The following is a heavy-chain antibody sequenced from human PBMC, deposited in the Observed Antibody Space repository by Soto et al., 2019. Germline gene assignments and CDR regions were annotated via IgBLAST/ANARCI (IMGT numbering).Heavy chain of an antibody. CDR1: GGSISSGGYY. D-gene: IGHD2-2*01. Sequence: QVQLQESGPGLVKPSQTLSLTCTVSGGSISSGGYYWSWIRQHPGKGLEWIGYIYYSGSTYYNPSLQSRVIISVDSSKNQFSLKLSSVTAADTAVYYCARGYCSSTSCYYYYGMDVWGQGTTVTVSS. V-gene: IGHV4-31*03. CDR3: ARGYCSSTSCYYYYGMDV. CDR2: IYYSGST. J-gene: IGHJ6*02.